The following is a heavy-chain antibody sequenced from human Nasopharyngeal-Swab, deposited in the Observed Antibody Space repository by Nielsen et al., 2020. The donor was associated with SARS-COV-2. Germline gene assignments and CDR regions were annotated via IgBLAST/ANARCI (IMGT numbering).Heavy chain of an antibody. V-gene: IGHV4-39*01. CDR1: GGSISSSSYY. J-gene: IGHJ5*02. CDR3: ARPYYDSSGYDDWFDP. Sequence: SETLSLTCTVSGGSISSSSYYWGWIRQPPGKGLEWIGSIYYSGSTYYNPSLKSRVTISVDTSKNQFSLKLSSVTAADTAVYYCARPYYDSSGYDDWFDPWGQGTPVTVSS. D-gene: IGHD3-22*01. CDR2: IYYSGST.